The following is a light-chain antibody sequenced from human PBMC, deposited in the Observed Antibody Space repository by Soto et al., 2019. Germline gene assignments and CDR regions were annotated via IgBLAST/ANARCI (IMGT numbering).Light chain of an antibody. CDR2: KAS. J-gene: IGKJ1*01. CDR1: QNIYTW. Sequence: EIQMTQSPSTLSASAGASVAITCRASQNIYTWLAWYQQKPGIAPNLLIYKASTLQSGVPSRFSVNGSGTDFTLPLRGLQPDDSAADDCQQYERYSTFGQWTKVEIK. V-gene: IGKV1-5*03. CDR3: QQYERYST.